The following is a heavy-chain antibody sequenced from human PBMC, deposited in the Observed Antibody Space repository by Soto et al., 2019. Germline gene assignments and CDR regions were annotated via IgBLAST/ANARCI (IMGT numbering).Heavy chain of an antibody. J-gene: IGHJ5*02. CDR1: CYTFTSYG. D-gene: IGHD6-19*01. V-gene: IGHV1-18*01. CDR2: ISAYNGNT. CDR3: AREAGGIAVAGTDNWFDP. Sequence: ALVKVSCKASCYTFTSYGISWVRKAPGQGLEWMGWISAYNGNTNYAQKLQGRVTMTTDTSTSTAYMELRSLRSDDTAVYYCAREAGGIAVAGTDNWFDPWGQGTLVTVSS.